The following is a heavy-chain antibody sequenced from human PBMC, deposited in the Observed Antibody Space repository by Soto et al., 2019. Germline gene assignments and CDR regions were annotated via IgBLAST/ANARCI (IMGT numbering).Heavy chain of an antibody. Sequence: PGGSLRLSCAASGFTFSSYGMHWVRQAPGKGLEWVAVISYDGSNKYYADSVKGRFTISRDNSKNTLYLQMNSLRAEDTAVYYCAKDVRTGTTGFFDSWGKGTLVTVSS. CDR3: AKDVRTGTTGFFDS. CDR2: ISYDGSNK. CDR1: GFTFSSYG. V-gene: IGHV3-30*18. D-gene: IGHD1-1*01. J-gene: IGHJ4*02.